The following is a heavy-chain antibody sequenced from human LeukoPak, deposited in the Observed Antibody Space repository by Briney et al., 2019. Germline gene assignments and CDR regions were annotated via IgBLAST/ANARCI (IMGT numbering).Heavy chain of an antibody. CDR2: INPNSGGT. V-gene: IGHV1-2*06. D-gene: IGHD2-2*01. CDR1: GYTFTGYY. CDR3: ARDLVVVPAAINGFFG. J-gene: IGHJ4*02. Sequence: ASVKVSCKASGYTFTGYYMHWVRQAPGQGLEWMGRINPNSGGTNYAQKFQGRVTMTRDTSIGTAYMELSRLRSDDTAVYYCARDLVVVPAAINGFFGWGQGTLVTVSS.